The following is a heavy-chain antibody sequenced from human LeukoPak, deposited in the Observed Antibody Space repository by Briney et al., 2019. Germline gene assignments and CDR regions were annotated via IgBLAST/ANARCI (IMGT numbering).Heavy chain of an antibody. D-gene: IGHD6-19*01. V-gene: IGHV3-7*01. CDR3: ASGGGWVFFN. CDR1: GFPFTSHW. J-gene: IGHJ4*02. Sequence: GRSLRLSCAASGFPFTSHWLSWFRQSPGRGLEWVAHINSDGSEKNYVDSVKGRFTISRDNARNSQFLQMNSLRAEDTAVYYCASGGGWVFFNWGQGTLVTVSS. CDR2: INSDGSEK.